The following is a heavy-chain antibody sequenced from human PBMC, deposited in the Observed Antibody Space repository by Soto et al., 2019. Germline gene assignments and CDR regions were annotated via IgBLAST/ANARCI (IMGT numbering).Heavy chain of an antibody. CDR1: GYTFTTSY. J-gene: IGHJ6*02. V-gene: IGHV1-46*01. CDR2: INPSGGNT. Sequence: QVQLVQSGAEVKKPGASVKVSCKASGYTFTTSYINWVRQAPGQGLEWMGIINPSGGNTIFAQRFKGRLTVTSDTSTSTVYMELNSLRSEDTAIYYCGRDNSYAMDVWGQGTTVTVSS. CDR3: GRDNSYAMDV.